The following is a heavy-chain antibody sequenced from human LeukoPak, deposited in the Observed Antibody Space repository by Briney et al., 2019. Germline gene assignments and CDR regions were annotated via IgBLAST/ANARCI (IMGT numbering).Heavy chain of an antibody. Sequence: GGSLRLSCAASGFTFDDYGMSWVRQAPGKGLEWVSGINWNGGSTGYADSVKGRFTISRDNAKNSLYLQMNSLRAEDTALYHCARVGYGYGLYYFDYWGQGTLVTVSS. CDR3: ARVGYGYGLYYFDY. V-gene: IGHV3-20*01. D-gene: IGHD5-18*01. J-gene: IGHJ4*02. CDR1: GFTFDDYG. CDR2: INWNGGST.